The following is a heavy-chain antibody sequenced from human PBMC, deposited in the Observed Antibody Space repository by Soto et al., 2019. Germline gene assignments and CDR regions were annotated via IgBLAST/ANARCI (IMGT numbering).Heavy chain of an antibody. D-gene: IGHD3-22*01. CDR2: IDWDDDK. Sequence: SGPTLVNPTQTLTLTCTFSGFSLSTSGMCVSWIRQPPGKALEWLARIDWDDDKYYSTSLKTRLTISKDTSKNQVVLTMTNMDPVDTATYYCARSTYYYDSSGYYHYWGQGTLVTVSS. J-gene: IGHJ4*02. CDR1: GFSLSTSGMC. CDR3: ARSTYYYDSSGYYHY. V-gene: IGHV2-70*11.